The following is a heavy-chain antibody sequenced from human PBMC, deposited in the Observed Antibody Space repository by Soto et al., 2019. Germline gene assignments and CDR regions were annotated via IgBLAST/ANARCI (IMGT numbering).Heavy chain of an antibody. CDR3: AKTGGSYYKDGMDV. CDR1: GFTFSSYA. CDR2: ISVSGGST. V-gene: IGHV3-23*01. D-gene: IGHD2-8*02. Sequence: EVQLLESGGGLVQPGGSLRLSCAASGFTFSSYAMSWVRQAPGKGLEWVSAISVSGGSTYYADSVKGRFTISRDNSKNTLYLQRNSLRVEDTAVYYWAKTGGSYYKDGMDVWGQGTTVTVSS. J-gene: IGHJ6*02.